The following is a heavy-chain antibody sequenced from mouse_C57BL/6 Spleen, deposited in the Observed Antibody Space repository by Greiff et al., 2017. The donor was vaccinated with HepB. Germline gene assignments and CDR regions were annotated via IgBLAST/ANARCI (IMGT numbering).Heavy chain of an antibody. CDR3: ARGQLAYWYFDV. Sequence: EVKVEESEGGLVQPGSSMKLSCTASGFTFSDYYMAWVRQVPEKGLEWVANINYDGSSTYYLDSLKSRFIISRDSAKNILYLQMSSLKSEDTATYYCARGQLAYWYFDVWGTGTTVTVSS. V-gene: IGHV5-16*01. CDR1: GFTFSDYY. D-gene: IGHD6-1*01. J-gene: IGHJ1*03. CDR2: INYDGSST.